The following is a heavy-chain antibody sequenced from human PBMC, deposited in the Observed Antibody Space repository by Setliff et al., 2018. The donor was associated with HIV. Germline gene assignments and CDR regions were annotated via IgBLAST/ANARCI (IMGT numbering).Heavy chain of an antibody. D-gene: IGHD3-3*01. J-gene: IGHJ6*03. V-gene: IGHV3-11*01. Sequence: PGGSLRLSCAASGFTLSEPYMSWIRQAPGKGLGWVSYISSGGTILHYADSVKGRFTISRDNAKNSLYLQMNSLRAEDTAVYYCARDSRPRSGFWVSDYYYYMDVWGKGTTVTVSS. CDR3: ARDSRPRSGFWVSDYYYYMDV. CDR1: GFTLSEPY. CDR2: ISSGGTIL.